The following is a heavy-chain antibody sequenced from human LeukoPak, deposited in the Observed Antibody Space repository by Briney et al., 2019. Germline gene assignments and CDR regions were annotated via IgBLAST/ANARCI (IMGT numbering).Heavy chain of an antibody. V-gene: IGHV1-18*01. CDR1: GYTFTSYG. D-gene: IGHD4-17*01. CDR3: ASAVTIIDDAFDI. J-gene: IGHJ3*02. CDR2: ISAYNGNT. Sequence: ASVKVSCKASGYTFTSYGISWVRQAPGQGREWMGWISAYNGNTNYAQKLQGRVTMTTDTSTSTAYMELRSLRSDDTAVYYCASAVTIIDDAFDIWGQGTMVTVSS.